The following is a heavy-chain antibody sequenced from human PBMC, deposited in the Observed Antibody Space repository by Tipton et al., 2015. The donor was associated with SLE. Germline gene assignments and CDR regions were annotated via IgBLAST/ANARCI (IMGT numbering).Heavy chain of an antibody. D-gene: IGHD2-2*01. CDR3: AKVRSTSWYYFDY. CDR2: LRYDGSNK. Sequence: SLRLSCAASGFTFSSYGMHWVRQAPGKGLEWVAFLRYDGSNKYYADSVKGRFTISRDNSKNTRYLQMNSLRAEDTAVYYCAKVRSTSWYYFDYWGQGTLVPVSS. V-gene: IGHV3-30*02. CDR1: GFTFSSYG. J-gene: IGHJ4*02.